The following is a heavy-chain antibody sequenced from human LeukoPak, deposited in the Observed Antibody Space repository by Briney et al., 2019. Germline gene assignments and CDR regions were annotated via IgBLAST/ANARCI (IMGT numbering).Heavy chain of an antibody. D-gene: IGHD2-2*01. CDR1: GFSFRTYW. CDR2: IKEDGSDK. Sequence: GGSLRLSCAASGFSFRTYWMSWVRQAPGKGLEWVANIKEDGSDKYYVDSVKGRFTISRDNSKNTLYLQMNSLRAEDTAVYYCAKDRLGYCSSTSCLNWFDPWGQGTLVTVSS. CDR3: AKDRLGYCSSTSCLNWFDP. V-gene: IGHV3-7*01. J-gene: IGHJ5*02.